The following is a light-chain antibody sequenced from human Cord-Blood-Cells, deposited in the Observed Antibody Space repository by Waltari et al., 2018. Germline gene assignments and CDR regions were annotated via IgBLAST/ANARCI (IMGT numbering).Light chain of an antibody. CDR1: SRDVGAYTY. Sequence: QSALTQPASVSGSPGQSLTISCTATSRDVGAYTYVPCYQQHPGKAPKLMIYDVSNRPSGVSNRFSGSKSGNTASLTISGLQAEDEADYYCSSYTSSSTLYVFGTGTKVTVL. V-gene: IGLV2-14*01. CDR3: SSYTSSSTLYV. J-gene: IGLJ1*01. CDR2: DVS.